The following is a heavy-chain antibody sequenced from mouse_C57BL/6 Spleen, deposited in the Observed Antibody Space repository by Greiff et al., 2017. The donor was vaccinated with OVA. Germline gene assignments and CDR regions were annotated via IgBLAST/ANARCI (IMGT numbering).Heavy chain of an antibody. D-gene: IGHD2-4*01. CDR1: GFSFNPYA. Sequence: EAGGGLVQPKGSLKLSCAASGFSFNPYAMNWVRQAPGKGLEWVARIRSKSNNYATYYADSVKDRFTISRDDSESMLYLQMNNLRTEYTAMYYCVRQYDYDEGESGYYYAMDYWGQGTSVTVSS. CDR2: IRSKSNNYAT. J-gene: IGHJ4*01. V-gene: IGHV10-1*01. CDR3: VRQYDYDEGESGYYYAMDY.